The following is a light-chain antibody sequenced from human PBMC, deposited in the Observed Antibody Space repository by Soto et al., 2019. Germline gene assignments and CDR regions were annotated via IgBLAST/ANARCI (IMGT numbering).Light chain of an antibody. Sequence: EIVLTQSPATLSLSPGERATLSCRASQSLSSYLAWYQQKRGQAPTLLIYDASKRATGIPARFSGSGSGTDFTLSISSLEPEDFAVYYCQQRSGWPLTFGGGTKVETK. J-gene: IGKJ4*01. CDR2: DAS. CDR1: QSLSSY. CDR3: QQRSGWPLT. V-gene: IGKV3-11*01.